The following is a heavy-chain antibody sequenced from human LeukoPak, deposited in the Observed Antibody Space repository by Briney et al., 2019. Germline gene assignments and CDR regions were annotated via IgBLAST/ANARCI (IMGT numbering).Heavy chain of an antibody. V-gene: IGHV3-23*01. J-gene: IGHJ4*02. CDR2: ISGSGGST. CDR3: AKSQIRGTFGGVIVY. CDR1: GFTFSSYA. D-gene: IGHD3-16*02. Sequence: PGGSLRLSCAASGFTFSSYAMSWVRQAPGKGLEWVSAISGSGGSTYYADSVKGRFTISRDNSKNTLYLQMNSLRAEDTAVYYCAKSQIRGTFGGVIVYWGQGTLVTVSS.